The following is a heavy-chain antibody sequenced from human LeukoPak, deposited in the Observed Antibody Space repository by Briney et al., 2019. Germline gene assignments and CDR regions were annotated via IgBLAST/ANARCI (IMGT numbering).Heavy chain of an antibody. V-gene: IGHV1-18*01. D-gene: IGHD6-19*01. CDR2: ISAYNGNT. J-gene: IGHJ3*02. CDR3: ARDSRGIAVAGHAFDI. Sequence: GASVKVSCKASGYTFTSYGISWVRQAPGQGLEWMGWISAYNGNTNYAQKLQGRVTMTTDTSTSTAYMELRSLRSDDTAVYYCARDSRGIAVAGHAFDIWGQGTMVTVSS. CDR1: GYTFTSYG.